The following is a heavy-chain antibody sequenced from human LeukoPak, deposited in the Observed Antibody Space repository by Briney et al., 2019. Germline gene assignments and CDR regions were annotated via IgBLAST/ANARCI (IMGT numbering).Heavy chain of an antibody. V-gene: IGHV1-18*01. J-gene: IGHJ5*02. CDR2: ISAYNGNT. D-gene: IGHD2-2*01. Sequence: VASVKVSCKASGYTFTSYGISWVRQAPGQGLEWMEWISAYNGNTNYAQKLQGRVTMTTDTSTSTAYMELRSLRSDDTAVYYCARDGEDIVVVPAAFNWFDPWGQGTLVTVSS. CDR1: GYTFTSYG. CDR3: ARDGEDIVVVPAAFNWFDP.